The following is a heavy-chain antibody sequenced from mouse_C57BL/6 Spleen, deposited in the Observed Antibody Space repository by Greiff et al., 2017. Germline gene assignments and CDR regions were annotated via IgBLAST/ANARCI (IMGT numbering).Heavy chain of an antibody. V-gene: IGHV7-1*01. J-gene: IGHJ2*01. D-gene: IGHD1-1*01. CDR3: ARDGGLRFLDC. CDR2: SRNKANDYTT. Sequence: EVQLVESGGGLVQSGRSLRLSCATSGFTFSDFYMEWVRQAPGKGLEWIAASRNKANDYTTEYSASVKGRFIVSRDTSQSILYLQMNALRAEYTAIYYCARDGGLRFLDCWGQGTTLTVSS. CDR1: GFTFSDFY.